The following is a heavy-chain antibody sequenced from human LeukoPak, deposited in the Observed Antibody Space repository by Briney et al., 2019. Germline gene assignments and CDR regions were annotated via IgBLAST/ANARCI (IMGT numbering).Heavy chain of an antibody. J-gene: IGHJ3*02. CDR1: GFTFSSYA. CDR3: ARELGWELRLDAFDI. V-gene: IGHV3-21*01. D-gene: IGHD1-26*01. CDR2: ISSSSSYI. Sequence: GGSLRLSCAASGFTFSSYAMSWVRQAPGKGLEWVSSISSSSSYIYYADSVKGRFTISRDNAKNSLYLQMNSLRAEDTAVYYCARELGWELRLDAFDIWGQGTMVTVSS.